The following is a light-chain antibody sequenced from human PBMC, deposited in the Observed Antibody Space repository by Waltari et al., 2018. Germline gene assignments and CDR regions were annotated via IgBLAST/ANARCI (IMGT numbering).Light chain of an antibody. V-gene: IGKV1-5*03. CDR1: QDISTW. J-gene: IGKJ1*01. CDR2: KAS. CDR3: QQYNTAPWT. Sequence: DIQLTQSPSSLSASVGDRVTITCRVSQDISTWVAWYQQKPGKAPNLLIYKASILNSGVPSRFSGSGSGTDFILTISNWRPEDVATYFCQQYNTAPWTFGQGTKVEI.